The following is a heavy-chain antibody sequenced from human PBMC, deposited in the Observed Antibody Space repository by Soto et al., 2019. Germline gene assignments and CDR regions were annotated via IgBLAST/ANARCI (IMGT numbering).Heavy chain of an antibody. CDR1: GGSISSYY. Sequence: QVQLQESGPGLVKPSETLSLTCTVSGGSISSYYWSWIRQPAGKGLEWIGRIYTSGSTNYNPSLKSRVTMSVDTSKNQFSLKLSSVTAADTAVYYCARGAVGWTVALVPNGFDPWGQGTLVTVSS. V-gene: IGHV4-4*07. CDR3: ARGAVGWTVALVPNGFDP. J-gene: IGHJ5*02. D-gene: IGHD6-19*01. CDR2: IYTSGST.